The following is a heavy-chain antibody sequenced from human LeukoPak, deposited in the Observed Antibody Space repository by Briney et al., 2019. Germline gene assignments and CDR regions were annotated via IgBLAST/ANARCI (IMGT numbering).Heavy chain of an antibody. D-gene: IGHD3-22*01. CDR3: ATLGFSSGYYYYFDH. CDR1: GGSFSGYN. J-gene: IGHJ4*02. V-gene: IGHV4-34*01. Sequence: SETLSLTCAVYGGSFSGYNWTWIRQPPGKGLEWIGEINHSGSTDYNPSLKSRVTISVDTSKNQFSLKLSSVTAADTAVYYCATLGFSSGYYYYFDHWGQGTLVTVSS. CDR2: INHSGST.